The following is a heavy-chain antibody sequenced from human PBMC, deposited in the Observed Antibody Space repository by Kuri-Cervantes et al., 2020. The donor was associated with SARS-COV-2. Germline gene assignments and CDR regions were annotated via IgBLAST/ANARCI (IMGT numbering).Heavy chain of an antibody. CDR1: GFTFSSYS. V-gene: IGHV3-21*01. CDR3: ARDCYDFNNGYYTGQFAY. D-gene: IGHD3-3*01. CDR2: ISNSGSYI. J-gene: IGHJ4*02. Sequence: GESLKISCAVSGFTFSSYSTSWVRQAPGKGLEWVSSISNSGSYIYYADSVRGRFTISRDNAKNSLYLQMNSLRAEDTAVYYCARDCYDFNNGYYTGQFAYWGQGTLVTVSS.